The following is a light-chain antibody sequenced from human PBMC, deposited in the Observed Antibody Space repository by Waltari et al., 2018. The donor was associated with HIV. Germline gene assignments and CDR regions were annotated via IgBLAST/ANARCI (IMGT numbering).Light chain of an antibody. J-gene: IGLJ1*01. CDR3: QAWDSTSDHSV. CDR2: YDD. V-gene: IGLV3-21*01. Sequence: SYVLTQPPSVSVAPGRTATIPCGGNNIGEKSVHWYQQKPAQAPVLVINYDDARPSGIPDRCSGSNSGNTATLTISRVESGDEADYYCQAWDSTSDHSVFGTGTKFTVL. CDR1: NIGEKS.